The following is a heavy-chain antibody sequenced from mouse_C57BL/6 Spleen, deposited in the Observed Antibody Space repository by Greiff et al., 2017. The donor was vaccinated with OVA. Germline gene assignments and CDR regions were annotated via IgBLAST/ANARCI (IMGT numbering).Heavy chain of an antibody. J-gene: IGHJ2*01. V-gene: IGHV1-64*01. Sequence: QVQLKQPGAELVKPGASVKLSCKASGYTFTSYWMHWVKQRPGQGLEWIGMIHPNSGSTNYNEKFKSKATLTVDKSSSTAYMQLSSLTSEDSAVYYCARDKAGYPFDYWGQGTTLTVSS. D-gene: IGHD2-2*01. CDR3: ARDKAGYPFDY. CDR1: GYTFTSYW. CDR2: IHPNSGST.